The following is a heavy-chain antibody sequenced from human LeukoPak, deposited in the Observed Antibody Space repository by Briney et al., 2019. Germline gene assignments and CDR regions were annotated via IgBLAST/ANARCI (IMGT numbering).Heavy chain of an antibody. J-gene: IGHJ6*03. CDR1: GGSISSYY. CDR3: ARDSHCSGGSCYSWYMDV. CDR2: IYTSGST. Sequence: SETLSLTXTVSGGSISSYYWSWIRQTAGKGLEWIGRIYTSGSTNYNPSLKSRVTMSVDTSKNQFSLKLSFVTAADTAVYYCARDSHCSGGSCYSWYMDVWGKGTTVTVSS. V-gene: IGHV4-4*07. D-gene: IGHD2-15*01.